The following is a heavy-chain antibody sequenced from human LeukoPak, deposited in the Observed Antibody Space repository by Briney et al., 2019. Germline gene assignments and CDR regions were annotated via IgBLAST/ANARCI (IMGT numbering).Heavy chain of an antibody. J-gene: IGHJ6*02. CDR1: GFTFSSYV. Sequence: GGSLRLSCAASGFTFSSYVMHWVRQAPGKGLEWVAVIWDDGSNKYYADSVKGRFTISRDNSKKTLSLQMNSLRVADTAVYYCVSEGYNYYGMDVWGQGTTVTVSS. V-gene: IGHV3-33*01. CDR3: VSEGYNYYGMDV. CDR2: IWDDGSNK.